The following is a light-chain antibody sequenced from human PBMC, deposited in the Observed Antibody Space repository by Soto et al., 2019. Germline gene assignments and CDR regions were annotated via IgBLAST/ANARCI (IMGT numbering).Light chain of an antibody. CDR1: QSISTH. Sequence: DVQMTQSPSSLSASVGDRVSITYGASQSISTHLSWYQQKPGKAPKIMIYAASSLQGGVPSRFSGSGSGTEFTLTISSLQPEDFATYYCQQASSFPPTFGQGTRLEIK. CDR3: QQASSFPPT. V-gene: IGKV1-39*01. J-gene: IGKJ5*01. CDR2: AAS.